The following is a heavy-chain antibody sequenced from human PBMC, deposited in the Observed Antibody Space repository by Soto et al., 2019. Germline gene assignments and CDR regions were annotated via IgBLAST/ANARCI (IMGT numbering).Heavy chain of an antibody. D-gene: IGHD3-16*01. J-gene: IGHJ5*01. CDR1: GYTITSNY. CDR3: ARDQRCHDLVWWFDL. Sequence: ASVKPSWKDIGYTITSNYLQWVRQAPGQGLDAMGTIYPGSVNIGYAKKLKGRVTMTKHTSTSTVSMELNRLTSEDTAVYYCARDQRCHDLVWWFDLWGQGTLVTVSS. CDR2: IYPGSVNI. V-gene: IGHV1-46*03.